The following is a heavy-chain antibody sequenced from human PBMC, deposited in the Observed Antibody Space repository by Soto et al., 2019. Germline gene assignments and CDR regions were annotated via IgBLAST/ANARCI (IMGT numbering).Heavy chain of an antibody. J-gene: IGHJ6*02. Sequence: SETLSLTCTVSGGSISSSSYYWGWIRQPPGKGLEWIGSIYYSGSTYYNPSLKSRVTISVDTSKNQFSLKLSSVTAADTAVYYCDMVRGVIGYYGMDVWGQGTTVTVSS. D-gene: IGHD3-10*01. CDR3: DMVRGVIGYYGMDV. V-gene: IGHV4-39*01. CDR2: IYYSGST. CDR1: GGSISSSSYY.